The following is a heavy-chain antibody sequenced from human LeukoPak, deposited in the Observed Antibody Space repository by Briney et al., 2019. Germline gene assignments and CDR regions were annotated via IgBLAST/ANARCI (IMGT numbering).Heavy chain of an antibody. D-gene: IGHD5-18*01. V-gene: IGHV1-2*02. CDR1: GYTFTDYY. Sequence: GASVKVSCKASGYTFTDYYMHWVRQAPGQGLEWMGWINPHSGGTDHAQKFQGRVTMTRDTSISTAYMELSSLRSEDTAVYYCARDRDTAMVTGAYYYYYYMDVWGKGTTVTVSS. CDR3: ARDRDTAMVTGAYYYYYYMDV. J-gene: IGHJ6*03. CDR2: INPHSGGT.